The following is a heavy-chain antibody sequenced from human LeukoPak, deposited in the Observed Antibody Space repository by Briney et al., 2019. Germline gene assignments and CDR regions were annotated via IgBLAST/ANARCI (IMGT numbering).Heavy chain of an antibody. Sequence: GRSLRLSCAASGFTFSSYGMHWVRQAPGKGLEWVTVISYDGRNIYYADSVKGRFTISRDNSKNTLYLQMNSLRAEDTAVYYCAQAFGYCSGGSCYYYYYGMDVWGKGTTVIVSS. CDR3: AQAFGYCSGGSCYYYYYGMDV. CDR2: ISYDGRNI. V-gene: IGHV3-30*03. CDR1: GFTFSSYG. J-gene: IGHJ6*04. D-gene: IGHD2-15*01.